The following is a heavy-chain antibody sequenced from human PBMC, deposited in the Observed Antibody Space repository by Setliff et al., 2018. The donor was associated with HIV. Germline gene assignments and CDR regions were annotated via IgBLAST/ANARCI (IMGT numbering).Heavy chain of an antibody. CDR2: VYYSGST. CDR1: GGSISSSGYY. D-gene: IGHD5-18*01. Sequence: SETLSLTCSVSGGSISSSGYYWSWIRQHPGKGLDWIGRVYYSGSTDYNPSLQSRATLSIDASKNQFSLKLTSVTAADTAVYYRARVGSVIQVTLFGMDVWGQGTTVTVSS. V-gene: IGHV4-31*02. CDR3: ARVGSVIQVTLFGMDV. J-gene: IGHJ6*02.